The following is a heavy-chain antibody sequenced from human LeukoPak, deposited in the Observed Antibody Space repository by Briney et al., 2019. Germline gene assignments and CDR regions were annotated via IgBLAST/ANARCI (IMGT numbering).Heavy chain of an antibody. Sequence: GGSLRLSCVTSGFTFSSYWMSWVRQAPGKGLEWVANIKQDGSEKYYVDSVKGRFTISRDNAKNSLYLQMNSLRAEDTAVYYCARDRGWAYDSSGYCDYWGQGTLVTVSS. V-gene: IGHV3-7*01. J-gene: IGHJ4*02. CDR2: IKQDGSEK. D-gene: IGHD3-22*01. CDR1: GFTFSSYW. CDR3: ARDRGWAYDSSGYCDY.